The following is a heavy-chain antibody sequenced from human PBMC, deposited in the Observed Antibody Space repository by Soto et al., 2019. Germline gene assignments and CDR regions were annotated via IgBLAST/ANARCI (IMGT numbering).Heavy chain of an antibody. V-gene: IGHV4-34*01. J-gene: IGHJ6*01. CDR2: INHSGST. Sequence: PSGTXALGCAVYGVSFRGYDVDLIRHPPGKGLEWIGEINHSGSTKYNPSLKSRVTISVETSKKQFSLKLRSVTAADTAVYYCEREEEGLPITNIPGIDVRGQGPTVT. CDR1: GVSFRGYD. CDR3: EREEEGLPITNIPGIDV. D-gene: IGHD3-3*01.